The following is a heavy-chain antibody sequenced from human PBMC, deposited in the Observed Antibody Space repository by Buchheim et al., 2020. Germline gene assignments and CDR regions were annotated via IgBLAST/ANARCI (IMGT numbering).Heavy chain of an antibody. Sequence: VQLVESGGGLVQPGGSLRLSCAASGFTFSSYWMHWVRQAPGKGLVWVSRINSDGSSTSYADSVKGRFTISRDNAKNTLYLQMNSLRAEDTAVYYCARDRPSSYYYDSSGPNWFDPWGQGTL. CDR1: GFTFSSYW. CDR2: INSDGSST. CDR3: ARDRPSSYYYDSSGPNWFDP. D-gene: IGHD3-22*01. V-gene: IGHV3-74*01. J-gene: IGHJ5*02.